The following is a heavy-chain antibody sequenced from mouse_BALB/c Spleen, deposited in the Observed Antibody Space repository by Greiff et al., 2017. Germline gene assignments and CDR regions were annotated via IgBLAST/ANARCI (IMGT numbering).Heavy chain of an antibody. CDR3: ARRASYDDYYLDY. CDR2: ISSGGST. Sequence: EVQLVESGGGLVKPGGSLKLSCAASGFTFSSYAMSWVRQTPEKRLEWVASISSGGSTYYPDSVKGRFTISRDNARNILYLQMSSLRSEDTAMYYCARRASYDDYYLDYWGQGTTLTVSS. D-gene: IGHD2-3*01. V-gene: IGHV5-6-5*01. CDR1: GFTFSSYA. J-gene: IGHJ2*01.